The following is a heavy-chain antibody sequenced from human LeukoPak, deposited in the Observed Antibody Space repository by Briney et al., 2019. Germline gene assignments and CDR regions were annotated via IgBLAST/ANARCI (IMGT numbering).Heavy chain of an antibody. CDR3: VKDGGNTWYDGFAI. Sequence: GGSLRLSCAASGFTLSSYGMHWVRQAPGKGLEWVAYIRNDGKNEYYTDSLKGRFTISRDNSKNTLYLQMNSLRPEDTALYYCVKDGGNTWYDGFAIWGQGTVVTVSS. J-gene: IGHJ3*02. D-gene: IGHD6-13*01. V-gene: IGHV3-30*02. CDR2: IRNDGKNE. CDR1: GFTLSSYG.